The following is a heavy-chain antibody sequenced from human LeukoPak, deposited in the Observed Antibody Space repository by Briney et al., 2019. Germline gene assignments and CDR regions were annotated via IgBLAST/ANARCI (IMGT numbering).Heavy chain of an antibody. CDR3: ARAYPYYGDYYFDY. CDR1: GGSFSGYH. J-gene: IGHJ4*02. V-gene: IGHV4-34*09. CDR2: SNYRGST. D-gene: IGHD4-17*01. Sequence: SETLSLTCAVYGGSFSGYHWSWFRQPPGKGLEWIGESNYRGSTTYNPSLKSRVTISVDTSKNQFSLKLSSVTAADTAVYYCARAYPYYGDYYFDYWGQGTLVTVSS.